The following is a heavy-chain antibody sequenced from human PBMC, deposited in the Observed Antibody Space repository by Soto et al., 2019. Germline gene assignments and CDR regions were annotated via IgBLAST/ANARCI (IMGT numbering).Heavy chain of an antibody. J-gene: IGHJ6*02. CDR2: INGDGTGT. CDR1: GFTFSNHW. CDR3: ARGIQYRYGMDV. D-gene: IGHD5-18*01. Sequence: EVQLVESGGGLVQPGGSLRLSCAAAGFTFSNHWIHWVGQAPGKGLVWVSRINGDGTGTFYADSVRGRFAISRDNAENTVYLRMNSLRAEDTAVYYCARGIQYRYGMDVWGQGTTVTVSS. V-gene: IGHV3-74*01.